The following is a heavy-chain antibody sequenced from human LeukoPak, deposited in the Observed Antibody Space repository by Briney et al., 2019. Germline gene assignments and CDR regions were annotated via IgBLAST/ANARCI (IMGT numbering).Heavy chain of an antibody. J-gene: IGHJ4*02. CDR1: GFTFSSYG. Sequence: GRSLRLSCAASGFTFSSYGMHWVRQAPGKGLEWVAVIWYDGSNKYYADSVKGRFTISRDNSKNTLYLQMNSLRAEDTAVYYCARGVRVVGATGVADYWGQGTLVTVSS. CDR3: ARGVRVVGATGVADY. V-gene: IGHV3-33*01. CDR2: IWYDGSNK. D-gene: IGHD1-26*01.